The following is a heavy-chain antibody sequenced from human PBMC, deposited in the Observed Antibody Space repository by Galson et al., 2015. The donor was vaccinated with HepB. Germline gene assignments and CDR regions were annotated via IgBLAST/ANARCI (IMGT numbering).Heavy chain of an antibody. Sequence: SVKVSCKASGYTFTSYDINWVRQATGQGLEWMGWMNPNSGNTGYAQKFQGRVTMTRDVSTSTFYMELSSLTSEDTALYSCARWERSGNGVSYFYYWGQGTLVTVSS. CDR1: GYTFTSYD. D-gene: IGHD1-1*01. CDR3: ARWERSGNGVSYFYY. J-gene: IGHJ4*02. CDR2: MNPNSGNT. V-gene: IGHV1-8*01.